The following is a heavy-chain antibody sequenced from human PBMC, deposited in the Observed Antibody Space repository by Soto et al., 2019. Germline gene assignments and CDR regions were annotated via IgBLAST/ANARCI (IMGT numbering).Heavy chain of an antibody. V-gene: IGHV1-3*01. D-gene: IGHD3-10*01. J-gene: IGHJ4*02. Sequence: ASVKVSCKDSGYIFTSYAIHWVRQAPGQRLEWMGWINAGNADTKYSPKFQGRVTITRDTSASTAYMELSSLRSEDTAVYYCARDTYYGSGTHNYFDYWGQGTPVTVSS. CDR2: INAGNADT. CDR3: ARDTYYGSGTHNYFDY. CDR1: GYIFTSYA.